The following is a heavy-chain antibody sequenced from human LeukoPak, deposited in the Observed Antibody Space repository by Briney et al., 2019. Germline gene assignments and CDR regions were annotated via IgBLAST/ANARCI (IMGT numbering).Heavy chain of an antibody. V-gene: IGHV3-11*01. Sequence: GGSLRLSCAASGFTFSDYYMSWIRQAPGKGLEWVSYISSSGSTIYYADSVKGRFTISRDNSKNTLYLQMNSLRAEDTAVYYCAKDRSSWYRTFDYWGQGTLVTVSS. CDR3: AKDRSSWYRTFDY. D-gene: IGHD6-13*01. CDR2: ISSSGSTI. J-gene: IGHJ4*02. CDR1: GFTFSDYY.